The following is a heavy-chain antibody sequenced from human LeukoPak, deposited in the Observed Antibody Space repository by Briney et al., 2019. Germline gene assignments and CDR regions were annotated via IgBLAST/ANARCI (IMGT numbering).Heavy chain of an antibody. V-gene: IGHV1-2*02. D-gene: IGHD5-18*01. CDR2: INPNSGGT. CDR1: GYTFTGHY. Sequence: ASVKVSCKASGYTFTGHYMHWVRQAPGQALEWMGWINPNSGGTNYAQKFQRRVTMTRDTSISTAYMELSRLRSDDTAVYYCARDRMGYSYGPLNYYFDYWGQGTLVTVSS. CDR3: ARDRMGYSYGPLNYYFDY. J-gene: IGHJ4*02.